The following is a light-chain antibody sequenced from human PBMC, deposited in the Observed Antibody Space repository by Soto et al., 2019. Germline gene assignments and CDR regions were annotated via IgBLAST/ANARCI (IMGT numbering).Light chain of an antibody. CDR3: LQHDAYPWT. CDR2: ATS. CDR1: PDIGND. V-gene: IGKV1-17*01. J-gene: IGKJ1*01. Sequence: DIQMTQSPSSLSASVGDRVTITCRASPDIGNDFAWYQQTPGKAPKRLLYATSSLRTGVPSRFSGSGSGTEFTLTISSLQPEDFATYYCLQHDAYPWTFGQGTRVEIK.